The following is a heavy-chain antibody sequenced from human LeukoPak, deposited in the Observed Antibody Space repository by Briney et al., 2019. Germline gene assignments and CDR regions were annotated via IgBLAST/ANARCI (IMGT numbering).Heavy chain of an antibody. V-gene: IGHV3-23*01. D-gene: IGHD4-17*01. J-gene: IGHJ3*02. CDR3: AKDPNGDYVGAFDT. CDR2: IGITSEYI. Sequence: GGSLRLSCAASGFTITAYAMSWVRQSPGKGLECVSGIGITSEYIHYADSVKGRFTISRDNSKNTVYLEMSSLRAEDAAVYYCAKDPNGDYVGAFDTWGQGKMVIVSS. CDR1: GFTITAYA.